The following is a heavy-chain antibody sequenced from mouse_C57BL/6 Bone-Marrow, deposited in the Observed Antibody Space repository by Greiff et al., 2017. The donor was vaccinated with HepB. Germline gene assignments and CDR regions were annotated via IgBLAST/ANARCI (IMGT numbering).Heavy chain of an antibody. CDR1: GFNIKDYY. Sequence: EVKLVESGAELVKPGASVKLSCTASGFNIKDYYMHWVKQRTEQGLEWIGRIDPEDGETKYAPKFQGKATITAETSSNTAYLQLSSLTSEDTAVYYCARDSYYDYRFYAMDYWGQGTSVTVSS. CDR3: ARDSYYDYRFYAMDY. D-gene: IGHD2-4*01. V-gene: IGHV14-2*01. CDR2: IDPEDGET. J-gene: IGHJ4*01.